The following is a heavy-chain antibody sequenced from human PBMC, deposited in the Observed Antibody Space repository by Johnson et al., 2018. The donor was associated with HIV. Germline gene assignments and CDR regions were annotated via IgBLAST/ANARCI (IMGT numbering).Heavy chain of an antibody. CDR1: GFTFSSYG. V-gene: IGHV3-9*01. CDR2: ISWNSGSI. CDR3: ARDGRDLVTRGAFDI. Sequence: VQLVESGGGVVQRGGSLRLSCVASGFTFSSYGMHWVRQAPGKGLEWVSGISWNSGSIGYADSVKGRFTISRDNAKNSLYLQMNSLRAEDTAVYYCARDGRDLVTRGAFDIWGQGTLVTVS. D-gene: IGHD5-18*01. J-gene: IGHJ3*02.